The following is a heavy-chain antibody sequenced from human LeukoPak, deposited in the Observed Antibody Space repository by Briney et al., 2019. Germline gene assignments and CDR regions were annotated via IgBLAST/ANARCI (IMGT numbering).Heavy chain of an antibody. CDR1: GGSISSYY. Sequence: PSETLSLTCTVSGGSISSYYWSWIRQPPGKGLEWIGYIYYSGSTNYNPSLKSRVTISVDTSKNQFSLKLSSVTAADTAVYYCASTRRGVIINYFDYWGQGTLVTVSS. J-gene: IGHJ4*02. CDR3: ASTRRGVIINYFDY. V-gene: IGHV4-59*08. D-gene: IGHD3-10*01. CDR2: IYYSGST.